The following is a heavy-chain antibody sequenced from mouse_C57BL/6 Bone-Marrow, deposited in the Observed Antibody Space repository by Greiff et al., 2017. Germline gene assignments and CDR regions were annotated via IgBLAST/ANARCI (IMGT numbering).Heavy chain of an antibody. CDR3: TRDQDTTPFRAWFAY. CDR2: ISSGGDYI. J-gene: IGHJ3*01. CDR1: GFTFSSYA. D-gene: IGHD1-1*01. Sequence: EVKLMESGEGLVKPGGSLKLSCAASGFTFSSYAMSWVRQTPEKRLEWVAYISSGGDYIYYADTVKGRFTISRDNARNTLYLQMSSLKSEDPAMYYCTRDQDTTPFRAWFAYWGQGTLVTVSA. V-gene: IGHV5-9-1*02.